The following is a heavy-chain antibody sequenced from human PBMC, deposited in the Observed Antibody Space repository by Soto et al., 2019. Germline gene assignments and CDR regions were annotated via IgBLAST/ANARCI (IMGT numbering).Heavy chain of an antibody. CDR1: GYTFASYG. Sequence: QVQLVQSGAEVKKPGASVKVSCKASGYTFASYGISWVRQAPGQGLEWMGWISTYNGNTNYAQKLQGRVTMTTDTSTRTASKMEMSLLSADTAAYYCCGGHHGYYSSDYWGQGTLVTVSS. V-gene: IGHV1-18*01. CDR2: ISTYNGNT. D-gene: IGHD3-22*01. CDR3: CGGHHGYYSSDY. J-gene: IGHJ4*02.